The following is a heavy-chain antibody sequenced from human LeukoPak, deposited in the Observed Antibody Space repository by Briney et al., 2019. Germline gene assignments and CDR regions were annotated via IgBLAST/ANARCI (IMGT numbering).Heavy chain of an antibody. V-gene: IGHV1-69*04. Sequence: ASVKVSCKASGGTFSSYAISWVRQAPGQGLEWMGRIIPILGIANYAQKFQGRVTITADKSTSTAYMELSSLRSEDTAVYYCARNGPNYDFWSGYYTGSPFNFDYWGQGTLVTVSS. J-gene: IGHJ4*02. CDR1: GGTFSSYA. D-gene: IGHD3-3*01. CDR2: IIPILGIA. CDR3: ARNGPNYDFWSGYYTGSPFNFDY.